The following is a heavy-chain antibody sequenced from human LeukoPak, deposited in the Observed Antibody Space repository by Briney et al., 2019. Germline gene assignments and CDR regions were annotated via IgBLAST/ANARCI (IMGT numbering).Heavy chain of an antibody. Sequence: GGSLRLSCAASGFTFSSYGIHWVRQAPGKGLEWVAVISYDGSNKYYADSVKGRFTISRDNSKNTLYLQMNSLRAEDTAVYYCAKDLGTKWLVRLADYWGQGTLVTVSS. CDR3: AKDLGTKWLVRLADY. CDR2: ISYDGSNK. CDR1: GFTFSSYG. D-gene: IGHD6-19*01. J-gene: IGHJ4*02. V-gene: IGHV3-30*18.